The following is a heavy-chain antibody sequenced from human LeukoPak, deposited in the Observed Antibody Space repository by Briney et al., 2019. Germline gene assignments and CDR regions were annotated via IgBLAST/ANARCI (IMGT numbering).Heavy chain of an antibody. V-gene: IGHV3-30-3*01. CDR1: GFTFSSYW. CDR3: ARDGASFDY. J-gene: IGHJ4*02. Sequence: PGGSLRLSCAASGFTFSSYWLSWVRQAPGKGLEWVAVISYDGSNKYYADSVKGRFTISRDNSKNTLYLQMNSLRAEDTAVYYCARDGASFDYWGQGTLVTVSS. CDR2: ISYDGSNK.